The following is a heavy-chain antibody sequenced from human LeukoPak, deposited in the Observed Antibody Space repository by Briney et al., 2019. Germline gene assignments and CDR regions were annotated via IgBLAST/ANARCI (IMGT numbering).Heavy chain of an antibody. D-gene: IGHD6-13*01. CDR3: ARAVRYCDGYWSAAAGPVDY. J-gene: IGHJ4*02. CDR1: GFTFSSYG. CDR2: IWYDGSNK. Sequence: GRSLRLSCAASGFTFSSYGMHWVRQAPGKGLEWVAVIWYDGSNKYYAASVKGRFTISRDNSKNTLYLQMNSLRAEETAVYYCARAVRYCDGYWSAAAGPVDYWGQGTLVTVSS. V-gene: IGHV3-33*01.